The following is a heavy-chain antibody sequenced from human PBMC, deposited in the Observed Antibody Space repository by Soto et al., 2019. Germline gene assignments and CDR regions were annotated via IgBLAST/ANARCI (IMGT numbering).Heavy chain of an antibody. V-gene: IGHV3-48*01. CDR2: ISSSSSTI. CDR1: GFTFSSYS. Sequence: GGSLRLSCAASGFTFSSYSMNWVRQAPGKGLEWVSYISSSSSTIYYADSVKGRFTISRDNAKNSLYLQMNSLRAEDTAVYYCGLWGVYAIFPERYYMDVWGKGTTVTVSS. CDR3: GLWGVYAIFPERYYMDV. J-gene: IGHJ6*03. D-gene: IGHD2-8*01.